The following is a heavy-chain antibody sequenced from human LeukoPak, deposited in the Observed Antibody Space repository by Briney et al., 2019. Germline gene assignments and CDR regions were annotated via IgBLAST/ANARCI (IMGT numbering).Heavy chain of an antibody. CDR3: ARGPMVRGVIIKMGLVY. CDR1: GYTFTGYY. D-gene: IGHD3-10*01. Sequence: AAVTVSCKASGYTFTGYYMHLVRQAPGQGLEWMGWINPNSGGTNYAQKFQGRVTTTRDTSISTAYMELGRLRSGDTAVYHCARGPMVRGVIIKMGLVYWGRGAMVTVCS. CDR2: INPNSGGT. V-gene: IGHV1-2*02. J-gene: IGHJ4*02.